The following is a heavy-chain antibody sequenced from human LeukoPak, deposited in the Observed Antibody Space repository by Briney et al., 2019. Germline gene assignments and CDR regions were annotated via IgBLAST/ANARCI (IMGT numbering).Heavy chain of an antibody. CDR1: GFTFSDHY. V-gene: IGHV3-72*01. CDR3: ARGDSSGWYAFDF. D-gene: IGHD6-19*01. Sequence: QPGGSHRLSCAASGFTFSDHYMDWVSQAPGKGLEWVGRTRNKANSYTTEYAASVKGTFTISRDDSKNSLYLQMNSLKTEDTAVYYCARGDSSGWYAFDFWGQRTLVTVSS. J-gene: IGHJ4*02. CDR2: TRNKANSYTT.